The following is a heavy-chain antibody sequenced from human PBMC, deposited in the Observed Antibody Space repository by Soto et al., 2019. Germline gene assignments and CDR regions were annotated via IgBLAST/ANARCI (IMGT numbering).Heavy chain of an antibody. V-gene: IGHV4-59*01. Sequence: SETLSLTCTVSGGSISDFYWSWIRQPPGKGLERIGYIYYSGSTNYNPSLKSRVTISVDTSKNQFSLNLRSMSPADTAVYYCARVGGLAARTFDYWGPGTLVTVSS. CDR2: IYYSGST. D-gene: IGHD6-6*01. CDR1: GGSISDFY. CDR3: ARVGGLAARTFDY. J-gene: IGHJ4*02.